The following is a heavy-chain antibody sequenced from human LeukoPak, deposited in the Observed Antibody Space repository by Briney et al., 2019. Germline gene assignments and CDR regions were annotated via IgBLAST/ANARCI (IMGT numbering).Heavy chain of an antibody. CDR3: ARAVSGRFDY. V-gene: IGHV4-59*08. CDR2: IYYSGST. D-gene: IGHD6-19*01. J-gene: IGHJ4*02. CDR1: GGSMSPYH. Sequence: SETLSLTRTVSGGSMSPYHWGWIRQPPGKGLEWTGYIYYSGSTNYNPSLNSRVTISVDTSKNQFSLRLSSVTAADAAIYYCARAVSGRFDYWGQGTLVTVSS.